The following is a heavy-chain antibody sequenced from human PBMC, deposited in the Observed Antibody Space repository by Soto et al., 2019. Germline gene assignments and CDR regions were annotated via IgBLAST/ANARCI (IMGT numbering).Heavy chain of an antibody. Sequence: QVQLQESGPGLVKPSETLSLTCTVSGGSISSYYWSWIRQPPGKGLEWIGYIYYSGSTNYNPSLKSRVXRSXDXSKNQFSLKLSSVTAADTAVYYCARGYSGYGGYFDYWGQGTLVTVSS. D-gene: IGHD5-12*01. J-gene: IGHJ4*02. CDR1: GGSISSYY. CDR3: ARGYSGYGGYFDY. V-gene: IGHV4-59*01. CDR2: IYYSGST.